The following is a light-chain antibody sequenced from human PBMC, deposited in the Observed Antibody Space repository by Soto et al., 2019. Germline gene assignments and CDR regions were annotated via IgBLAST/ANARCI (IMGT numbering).Light chain of an antibody. CDR3: SSYSGTNYHYV. Sequence: SVLTQPPSPSGSFGQSVTISCTGNSSEVGGYNYVSWYQQHPGKAPKLMIYEVSERPSGVPDRFSGSKSGNTASLTVSGLQADDEADYYCSSYSGTNYHYVFGTGTKVTVL. J-gene: IGLJ1*01. CDR1: SSEVGGYNY. CDR2: EVS. V-gene: IGLV2-8*01.